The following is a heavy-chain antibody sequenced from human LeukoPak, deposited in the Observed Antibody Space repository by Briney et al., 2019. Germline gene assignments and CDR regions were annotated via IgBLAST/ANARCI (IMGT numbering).Heavy chain of an antibody. D-gene: IGHD2-21*02. CDR1: GFAFSSYA. V-gene: IGHV3-23*01. Sequence: PGGSLRLYCAASGFAFSSYAMSWVRQAPGRGLEWVSAISGSGGSTYYADSVKGRFTISRDNSKNTLYLQMNSLRAEDTAVYYCATDPCGGNFLFFNWGQGTLVTVSS. CDR2: ISGSGGST. J-gene: IGHJ4*02. CDR3: ATDPCGGNFLFFN.